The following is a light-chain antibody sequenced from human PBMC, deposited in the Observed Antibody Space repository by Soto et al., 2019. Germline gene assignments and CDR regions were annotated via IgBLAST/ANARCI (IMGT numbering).Light chain of an antibody. Sequence: QSVLTQPASVSGSPGQSITISCTGTSSDVGGHNFVSWYQQHPGKAPKLMISEVSNRPSGVSNRFSGSKSGNTASLTISGLQTEDEAYYYCSSYTITTALVFGSGTKVTVL. J-gene: IGLJ1*01. V-gene: IGLV2-14*01. CDR2: EVS. CDR1: SSDVGGHNF. CDR3: SSYTITTALV.